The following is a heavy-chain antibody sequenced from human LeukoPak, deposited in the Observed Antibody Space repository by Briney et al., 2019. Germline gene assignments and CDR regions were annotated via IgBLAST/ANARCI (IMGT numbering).Heavy chain of an antibody. Sequence: GGSLRLSCAASGFTFSSHDMHWVRQAPGKGLEWTAVISYDGSNEYFAVSVKGRFTISRDNSKNTLYLQMNSLRGDDTAMYYCAKDSSGQFDYWGQGTLVTVSS. V-gene: IGHV3-30*18. D-gene: IGHD6-19*01. CDR2: ISYDGSNE. CDR1: GFTFSSHD. J-gene: IGHJ4*02. CDR3: AKDSSGQFDY.